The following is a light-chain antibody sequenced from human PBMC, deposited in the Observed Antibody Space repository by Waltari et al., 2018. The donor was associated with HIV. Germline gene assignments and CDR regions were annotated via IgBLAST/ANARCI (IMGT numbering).Light chain of an antibody. V-gene: IGKV3-20*01. Sequence: EIVLTQSPGTLSLSPGDRATLSCRASQSASRHHVAWYQQKPGLSPRLLIYGASTRATGIPDRFGGSGSGTDFTLTISRLEPEDSAVYYCQQYATSSYTFGQGTKLEIK. J-gene: IGKJ2*01. CDR3: QQYATSSYT. CDR2: GAS. CDR1: QSASRHH.